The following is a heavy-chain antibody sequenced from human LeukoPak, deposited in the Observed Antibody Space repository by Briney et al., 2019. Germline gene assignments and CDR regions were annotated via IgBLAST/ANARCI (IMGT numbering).Heavy chain of an antibody. CDR2: IRYDGNNK. D-gene: IGHD5-18*01. J-gene: IGHJ4*02. CDR3: AKDQGGNSYGPDY. V-gene: IGHV3-30*02. Sequence: PGGSLRLSCAASGFAFSSYGMHWVRQAPGKGLEWVAFIRYDGNNKYYADSVKGRFTISRDNSKKTLYLQMNSLRAEDTAVHYCAKDQGGNSYGPDYWGQGILVTVSS. CDR1: GFAFSSYG.